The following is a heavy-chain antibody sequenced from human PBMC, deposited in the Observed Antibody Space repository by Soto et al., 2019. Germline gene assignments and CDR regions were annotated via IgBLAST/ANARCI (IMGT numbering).Heavy chain of an antibody. Sequence: EASVKVSCKASGGTFSSYAISWVRQAPGQGLEWMGGIIPIFGTANYAQKFQGRVTITADESTSTAYMELSSLRSEDTAVYYCASSSRYLDEGGYWGQGTLVTVSS. D-gene: IGHD6-6*01. CDR1: GGTFSSYA. CDR3: ASSSRYLDEGGY. J-gene: IGHJ4*02. V-gene: IGHV1-69*13. CDR2: IIPIFGTA.